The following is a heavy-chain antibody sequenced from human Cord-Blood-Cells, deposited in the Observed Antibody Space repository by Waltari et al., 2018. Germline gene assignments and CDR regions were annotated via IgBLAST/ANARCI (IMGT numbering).Heavy chain of an antibody. J-gene: IGHJ4*02. V-gene: IGHV4-59*01. CDR1: GGSISSYY. D-gene: IGHD6-13*01. CDR3: ARAPPHIAAAGITLFDY. CDR2: IYYSGTT. Sequence: QVQLQESGPGLVKPSETLSLTCTVSGGSISSYYWSWIRQPPGNGLEWIGYIYYSGTTNYNPPLKSRVTISVDTSKNQFSLKLSSVTAADTAVYYCARAPPHIAAAGITLFDYWGQGTLVTVSS.